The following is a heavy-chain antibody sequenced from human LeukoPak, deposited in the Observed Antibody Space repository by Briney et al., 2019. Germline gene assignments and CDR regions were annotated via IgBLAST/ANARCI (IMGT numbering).Heavy chain of an antibody. CDR3: ARETYSLADV. J-gene: IGHJ6*02. Sequence: PGGSLRLSCAASGFSFSSHGMHWVRQAPGKGLEGVGVTWFDDSYQHYAGSVRGRFTISRDNSKNTVYLQMNSLRAEDTAVYYCARETYSLADVWGQGTTVIVSS. V-gene: IGHV3-33*01. CDR2: TWFDDSYQ. D-gene: IGHD4-11*01. CDR1: GFSFSSHG.